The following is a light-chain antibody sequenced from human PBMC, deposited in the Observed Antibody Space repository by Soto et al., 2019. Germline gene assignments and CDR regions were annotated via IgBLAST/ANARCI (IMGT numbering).Light chain of an antibody. CDR1: SSNIGAGYD. V-gene: IGLV1-40*01. CDR2: GNS. J-gene: IGLJ1*01. Sequence: QSVLTQPPSVSEAPGQRVTISCTGSSSNIGAGYDVHWYQQLPGTAPKLLIYGNSNRPSGGPDRFSGSKSGTSASLAITGLQAEDEADYYCQSYDSSLSGYVFGTGTKVTVL. CDR3: QSYDSSLSGYV.